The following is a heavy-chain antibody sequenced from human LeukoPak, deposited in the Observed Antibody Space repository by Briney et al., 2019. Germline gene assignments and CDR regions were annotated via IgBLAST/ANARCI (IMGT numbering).Heavy chain of an antibody. CDR3: ARRKYAFDI. J-gene: IGHJ3*02. CDR2: IYYSGST. Sequence: SETLSLTCTVSGGSISSYYWSWIRQPPGKGLEWIGYIYYSGSTNYNPSLKSRVTISVDTSKNQFSLKLSSVTAADTAVYYCARRKYAFDIWGQGTTVTVSS. V-gene: IGHV4-59*08. CDR1: GGSISSYY.